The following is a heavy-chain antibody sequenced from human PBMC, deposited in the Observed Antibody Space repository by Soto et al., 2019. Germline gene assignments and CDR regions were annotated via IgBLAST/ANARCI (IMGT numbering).Heavy chain of an antibody. Sequence: SETLSLTCAVYGGSFSGYYWSWIRQPPGKGLEWIGEINHSGSTNYNPSLKSRVTISVDTSKNQFSLKLSSVTAADTAVYYCARSKVDKSYWYFDLWGRGTLVTVSS. CDR1: GGSFSGYY. CDR3: ARSKVDKSYWYFDL. CDR2: INHSGST. V-gene: IGHV4-34*01. J-gene: IGHJ2*01. D-gene: IGHD5-12*01.